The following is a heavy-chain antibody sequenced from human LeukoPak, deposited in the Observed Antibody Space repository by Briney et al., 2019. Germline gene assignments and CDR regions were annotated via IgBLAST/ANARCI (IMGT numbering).Heavy chain of an antibody. CDR1: GGSISSGGYS. J-gene: IGHJ3*02. CDR3: ARVSTYYYDSSGYSGAFDI. CDR2: IYHSGST. D-gene: IGHD3-22*01. Sequence: SETLSLTCAVSGGSISSGGYSWSWIRQPPGKGLEWIGYIYHSGSTYYNPSLKSRVTISVDRSKNQFSLKLSSVTAADTAVYYCARVSTYYYDSSGYSGAFDIWGQGTMVTVSS. V-gene: IGHV4-30-2*01.